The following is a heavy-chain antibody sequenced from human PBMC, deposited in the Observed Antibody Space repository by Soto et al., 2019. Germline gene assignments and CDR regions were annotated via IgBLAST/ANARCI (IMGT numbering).Heavy chain of an antibody. CDR3: AREGVAPYYYYGMDV. V-gene: IGHV1-18*01. J-gene: IGHJ6*02. CDR2: ISTYNGYT. D-gene: IGHD5-12*01. Sequence: ASVKVSCKASGYTFTRSGISWVRQAPGQGLEWMGWISTYNGYTNYAQTVQGRVNMTTDTSTSTVHMEVRSLRSDDTSVYYCAREGVAPYYYYGMDVWGQGTPVTVSS. CDR1: GYTFTRSG.